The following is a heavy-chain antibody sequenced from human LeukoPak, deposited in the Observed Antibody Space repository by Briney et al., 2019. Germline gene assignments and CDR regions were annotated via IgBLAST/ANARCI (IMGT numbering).Heavy chain of an antibody. D-gene: IGHD3-3*01. CDR1: GFTFSSYE. V-gene: IGHV3-48*03. CDR2: ISSTGSTI. CDR3: AGQRITIFPIYGMDV. J-gene: IGHJ6*02. Sequence: GGSLRRSCAASGFTFSSYEMNWVRQAPGKGLEWVSYISSTGSTIYYADSVKGRFTISRDNAKNSLYLQMNSLRAEDTAVYYCAGQRITIFPIYGMDVWGQGTTVTVSS.